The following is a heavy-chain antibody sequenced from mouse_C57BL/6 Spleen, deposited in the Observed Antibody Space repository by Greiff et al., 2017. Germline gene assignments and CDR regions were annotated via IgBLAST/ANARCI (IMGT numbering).Heavy chain of an antibody. V-gene: IGHV14-1*01. CDR2: IDPEDGDT. CDR1: GFNIKDYY. D-gene: IGHD2-2*01. J-gene: IGHJ4*01. Sequence: EVQLQQSGAELVRPGASVKLSCTASGFNIKDYYMHWVKQRPEQGLEWIGRIDPEDGDTDYAPKFQGKATMTADTSSNTADLQLSSLTSEDTAVYYGTPNGYDVGGMDYWGQGTSVTVSS. CDR3: TPNGYDVGGMDY.